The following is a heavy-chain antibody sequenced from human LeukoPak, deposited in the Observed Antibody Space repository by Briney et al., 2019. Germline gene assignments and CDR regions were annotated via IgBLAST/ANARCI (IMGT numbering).Heavy chain of an antibody. J-gene: IGHJ6*02. CDR2: ISGSGGST. V-gene: IGHV3-23*01. CDR3: AKTYGSGSYSYYYYGMDV. CDR1: GFTFSSHA. D-gene: IGHD3-10*01. Sequence: PGRSLRLSCAASGFTFSSHAMSWVRQAPGKGLEWVSGISGSGGSTYYTDSVKGRFTISRDNSKNTLYLQMNSLRAEDTAVYYCAKTYGSGSYSYYYYGMDVWGQGTTVTVSS.